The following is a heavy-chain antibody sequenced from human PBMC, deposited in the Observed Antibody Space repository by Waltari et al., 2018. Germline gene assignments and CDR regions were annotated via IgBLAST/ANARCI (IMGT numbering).Heavy chain of an antibody. V-gene: IGHV3-7*01. D-gene: IGHD6-13*01. CDR1: GLSFRNYW. CDR2: IKQDGSEK. CDR3: TRGGRDSSWYWRD. J-gene: IGHJ4*02. Sequence: EVQLVESGGGLAQPGGSLRLSCAASGLSFRNYWMTWVRQASGKGAEWVANIKQDGSEKYYMDSGKGRFTISRDNAKNSLYLQMNNLRVEDTAVYYCTRGGRDSSWYWRDWGQGTLVTVSS.